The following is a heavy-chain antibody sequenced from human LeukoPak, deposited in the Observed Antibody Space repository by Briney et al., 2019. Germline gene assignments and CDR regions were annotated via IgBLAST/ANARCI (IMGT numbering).Heavy chain of an antibody. Sequence: GSLRLSCAASGFTFSSYAMSWVRQAPGKGLEWVSAISGSGGSKYYADSVKGRFTISRDNSKNTLYLQMNSLRAEDTAVYYCAKDPYYYDSSALEVAFDIWGQGTMVTVSS. V-gene: IGHV3-23*01. CDR2: ISGSGGSK. J-gene: IGHJ3*02. D-gene: IGHD3-22*01. CDR1: GFTFSSYA. CDR3: AKDPYYYDSSALEVAFDI.